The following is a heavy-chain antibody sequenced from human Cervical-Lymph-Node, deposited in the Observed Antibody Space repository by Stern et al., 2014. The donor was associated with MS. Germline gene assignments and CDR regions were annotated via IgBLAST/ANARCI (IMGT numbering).Heavy chain of an antibody. J-gene: IGHJ5*02. CDR2: TVPILERS. CDR1: GATFSTNG. Sequence: VQLVESGAEVQKPGSSVTVSCKVSGATFSTNGISWVRQGPGQGLEWMGATVPILERSNYAQRFRGRVTITADESTSTSYMELTSLRSDDTGVYYCAREHHGGNFAAWGQGTLVTVSS. D-gene: IGHD4-23*01. V-gene: IGHV1-69*01. CDR3: AREHHGGNFAA.